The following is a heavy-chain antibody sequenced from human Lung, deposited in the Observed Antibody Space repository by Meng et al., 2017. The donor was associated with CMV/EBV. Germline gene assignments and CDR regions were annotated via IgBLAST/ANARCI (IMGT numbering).Heavy chain of an antibody. CDR1: GGPLDSGAYC. V-gene: IGHV4-31*03. CDR2: TYYDGST. J-gene: IGHJ5*01. Sequence: CTVAGGPLDSGAYCWSWIRQHPEKGLEWIGYTYYDGSTHYNPSLRSRAAISVDTSKNQFSLRLNSVTAADTAVYYCARQAPDNWFDPWGQGALVTVSS. CDR3: ARQAPDNWFDP.